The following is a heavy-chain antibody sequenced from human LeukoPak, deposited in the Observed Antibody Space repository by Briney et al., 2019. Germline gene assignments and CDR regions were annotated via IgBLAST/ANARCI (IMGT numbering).Heavy chain of an antibody. Sequence: SETLSLTCAVYGGSFSGYYWGWIREPPGKGLEWIGEINHKGSTNYNPSLKSRVTISVDTSKSHFAMKLSSVTAASTAVYYRAILGVVTLFDYWGQGTLVTVSS. V-gene: IGHV4-34*01. CDR3: AILGVVTLFDY. CDR2: INHKGST. D-gene: IGHD3-3*01. J-gene: IGHJ4*02. CDR1: GGSFSGYY.